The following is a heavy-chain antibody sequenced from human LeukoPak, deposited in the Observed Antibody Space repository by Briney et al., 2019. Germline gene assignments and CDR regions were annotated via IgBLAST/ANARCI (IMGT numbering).Heavy chain of an antibody. CDR2: IYYSGST. CDR1: GGSISSSSYY. CDR3: ASPSIAVAGQDAFDI. Sequence: ASETLSLTCTVSGGSISSSSYYWGWIRQPPGKGLEWIGSIYYSGSTYYNPSLKSRVTISVDTSKNQFSLKLSSVTAADTAVYYCASPSIAVAGQDAFDIWGRGTMVTVSS. J-gene: IGHJ3*02. V-gene: IGHV4-39*01. D-gene: IGHD6-19*01.